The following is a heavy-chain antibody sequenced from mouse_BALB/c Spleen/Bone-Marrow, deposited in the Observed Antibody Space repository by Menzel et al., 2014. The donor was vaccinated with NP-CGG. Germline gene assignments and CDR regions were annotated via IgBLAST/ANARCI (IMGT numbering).Heavy chain of an antibody. Sequence: VQRVESGAELVRPGASVKLSCKASGYTFTSYWMNWVKQRPEQGLEWIGRIDPYDSETHYNQKFRDKAILTVDKSSRIAFMQLSRLTSEDSAVYYCARSPDTYPSMDYWGQGTSVTVSS. CDR3: ARSPDTYPSMDY. CDR1: GYTFTSYW. CDR2: IDPYDSET. V-gene: IGHV1-52*01. J-gene: IGHJ4*01.